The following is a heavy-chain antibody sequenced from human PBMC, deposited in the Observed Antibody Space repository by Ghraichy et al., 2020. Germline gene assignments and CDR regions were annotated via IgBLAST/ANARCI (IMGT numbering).Heavy chain of an antibody. D-gene: IGHD2-2*01. V-gene: IGHV3-7*03. CDR2: IKEDGSEK. Sequence: ETLRLSCAASGFTFSNYWMSWVRQAPGKGLEWVANIKEDGSEKYYVDSVKGRFTISRDSAKNSLYLQMSSLRAEDTAVYYCSRYCDSSNCYPGQIGWYFDLWGRGTLVTVSS. CDR1: GFTFSNYW. J-gene: IGHJ2*01. CDR3: SRYCDSSNCYPGQIGWYFDL.